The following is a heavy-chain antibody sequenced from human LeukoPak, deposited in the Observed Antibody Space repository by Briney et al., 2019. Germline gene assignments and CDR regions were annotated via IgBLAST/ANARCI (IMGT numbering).Heavy chain of an antibody. CDR1: GFTFSSYS. D-gene: IGHD3-22*01. CDR2: ISSSSSYI. Sequence: PGGSLRLSCAASGFTFSSYSMNWVRQAPEKGLEWVSSISSSSSYIYYADSVKGRFTISRDNAKNSLYLQMNSLRAEDTAVYYCARDLGLYYYDSSGHEDYWGQGTLVTVSS. CDR3: ARDLGLYYYDSSGHEDY. V-gene: IGHV3-21*01. J-gene: IGHJ4*02.